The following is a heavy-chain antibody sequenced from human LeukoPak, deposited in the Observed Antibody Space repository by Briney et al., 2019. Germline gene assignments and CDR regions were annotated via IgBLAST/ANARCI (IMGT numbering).Heavy chain of an antibody. Sequence: GGSLRLSCAASGFTFSSYAMHWVRQAPGKGLEYVSAISSNGGSTYYANSVKGRFTISRDNSKNTLYLQMGSLRAEDMAVYYCARGVRGYSSGWYPSRYWGQGTLVTVSS. D-gene: IGHD6-19*01. CDR1: GFTFSSYA. CDR2: ISSNGGST. CDR3: ARGVRGYSSGWYPSRY. J-gene: IGHJ4*02. V-gene: IGHV3-64*01.